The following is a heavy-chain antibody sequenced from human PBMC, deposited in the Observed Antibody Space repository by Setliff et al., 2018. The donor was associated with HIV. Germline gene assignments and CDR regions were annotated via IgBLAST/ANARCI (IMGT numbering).Heavy chain of an antibody. CDR3: ASSRSLFGEEYFHH. J-gene: IGHJ1*01. V-gene: IGHV4-39*01. D-gene: IGHD3-10*02. CDR1: GGSISGSSYY. Sequence: LETLSLTCNVSGGSISGSSYYWGWIRQPPGKGLEWIGSIYHSGSASHNPSLKSRITISVDTSKNQFSLKLRSVTAADTAVYYCASSRSLFGEEYFHHWGQGTLVTVSS. CDR2: IYHSGSA.